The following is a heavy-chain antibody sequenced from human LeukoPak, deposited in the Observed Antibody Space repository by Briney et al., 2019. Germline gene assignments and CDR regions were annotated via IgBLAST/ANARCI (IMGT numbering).Heavy chain of an antibody. CDR1: GFSFSTYG. D-gene: IGHD3-16*01. Sequence: PGGSLRLSCAASGFSFSTYGMRWIRQAPGKGLEWVALIWNAGTNTYYADSVKGRFTISRDNSKNPLYLQMNSLTAEDTAVYYCAGDTQTGGDYYFDYWGQGTLVIVSS. V-gene: IGHV3-33*01. CDR2: IWNAGTNT. J-gene: IGHJ4*02. CDR3: AGDTQTGGDYYFDY.